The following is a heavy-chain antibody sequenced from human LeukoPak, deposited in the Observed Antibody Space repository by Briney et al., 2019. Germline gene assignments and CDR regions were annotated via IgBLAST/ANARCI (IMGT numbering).Heavy chain of an antibody. V-gene: IGHV1-8*01. CDR1: GYTFTSYD. CDR2: MNPNSGNT. Sequence: ASVKVSCKASGYTFTSYDINWMRQATGQGLEWMGWMNPNSGNTGYAQKFQGRVTMTRNTSISTAYMELSSLRSEDTAVYYCARGLKTYYYGSGSYSYYMDVWGKGTTVTVSS. D-gene: IGHD3-10*01. J-gene: IGHJ6*03. CDR3: ARGLKTYYYGSGSYSYYMDV.